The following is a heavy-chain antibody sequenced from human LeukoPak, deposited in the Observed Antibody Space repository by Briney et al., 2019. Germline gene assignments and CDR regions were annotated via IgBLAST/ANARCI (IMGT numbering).Heavy chain of an antibody. CDR1: GFTFSTYA. Sequence: GGSLRLSCAASGFTFSTYAMHWVRQAPGKGLEWVALISYDGSNIRYADSVKGRFTISRDNSKNTLYLQMNVLRGEDTAVYYCARDVPPHDYWGQGTLVTVSS. V-gene: IGHV3-30-3*01. CDR3: ARDVPPHDY. CDR2: ISYDGSNI. J-gene: IGHJ4*02.